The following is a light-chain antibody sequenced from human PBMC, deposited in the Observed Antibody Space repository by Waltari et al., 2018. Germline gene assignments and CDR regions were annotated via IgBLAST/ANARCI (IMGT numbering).Light chain of an antibody. J-gene: IGLJ2*01. Sequence: QSALTQPASVSGSPGQSITISCTGTSSDVGCYNLVSWYQQHPGKAPKLMIYEGSKRPSGVSNRFSGSKSGNTASLTISGLQAEDEADYYCCSYAGSSRGVFGGGTKLTVL. CDR3: CSYAGSSRGV. CDR2: EGS. V-gene: IGLV2-23*01. CDR1: SSDVGCYNL.